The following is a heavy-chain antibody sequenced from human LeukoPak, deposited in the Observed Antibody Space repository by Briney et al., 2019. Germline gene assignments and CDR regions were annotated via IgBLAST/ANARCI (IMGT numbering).Heavy chain of an antibody. J-gene: IGHJ4*02. Sequence: SQTLSLTCTVSGGSISSGGYYWSWIRQHPGKGLEWIGYIYYSGSTYYNPSLKSRVTISVDTSKNQFSLKLSSVTAADTAVYYSARLASGSYGPLTPFDYWGQGTLVTVSS. CDR3: ARLASGSYGPLTPFDY. CDR1: GGSISSGGYY. CDR2: IYYSGST. D-gene: IGHD1-26*01. V-gene: IGHV4-31*03.